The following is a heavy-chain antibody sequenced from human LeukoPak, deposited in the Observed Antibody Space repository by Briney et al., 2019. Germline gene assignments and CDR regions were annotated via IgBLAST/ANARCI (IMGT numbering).Heavy chain of an antibody. V-gene: IGHV4-59*01. Sequence: SETLSLTCTVSGGSISSYYWSWIRQPPGKGLEWIGYIYYSGGTNYNPSLKSRVTISVDTSKNQFSLKLSSVTAADTAVYYCARDNPGIAVAGTVGQYYYYYGMDVWGQGTTVTVSS. CDR2: IYYSGGT. CDR3: ARDNPGIAVAGTVGQYYYYYGMDV. D-gene: IGHD6-19*01. J-gene: IGHJ6*02. CDR1: GGSISSYY.